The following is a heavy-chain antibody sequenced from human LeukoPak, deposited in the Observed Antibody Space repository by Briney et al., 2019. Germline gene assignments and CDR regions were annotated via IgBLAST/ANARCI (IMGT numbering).Heavy chain of an antibody. Sequence: SETLSLTCTASGGSVNNNYWSWSRQSPGKGLEWIGYFFHTGSTNYNPSLDSRVTMSVDTSMNQISLKLTSVTAADTAMYYCARHAYSPHLGDFDYWGQGTLVTVSS. V-gene: IGHV4-59*08. CDR3: ARHAYSPHLGDFDY. CDR2: FFHTGST. J-gene: IGHJ4*02. CDR1: GGSVNNNY. D-gene: IGHD3-10*01.